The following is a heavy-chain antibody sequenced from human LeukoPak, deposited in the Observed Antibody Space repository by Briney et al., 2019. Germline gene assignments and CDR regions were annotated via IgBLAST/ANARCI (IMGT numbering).Heavy chain of an antibody. CDR2: ISSSSSTI. D-gene: IGHD3-22*01. Sequence: GGSLRLSCAASGFTFSSYSMNWVRQAPGKGLEWVSYISSSSSTIYYADSVKGRFTISRDNAKNSLYLQMNSLRAEDTAVYYCARQGYDSSGYYFPNAFDIWGQGTMVTVSS. CDR1: GFTFSSYS. CDR3: ARQGYDSSGYYFPNAFDI. J-gene: IGHJ3*02. V-gene: IGHV3-48*04.